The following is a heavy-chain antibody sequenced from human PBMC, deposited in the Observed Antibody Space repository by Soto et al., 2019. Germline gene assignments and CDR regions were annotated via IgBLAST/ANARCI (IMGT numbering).Heavy chain of an antibody. D-gene: IGHD3-16*01. CDR2: IYWNDDK. Sequence: QITLKESGPTLVKPTQTLTLTCTFSGFSLSTSGVGVGWIRQPPGKALEWLALIYWNDDKRYSPSLKSRLTITKDTPKKQVVLKMTHMDPVETATYFCAPQIGGGGYFDYWGQGTLVTVSS. V-gene: IGHV2-5*01. J-gene: IGHJ4*02. CDR1: GFSLSTSGVG. CDR3: APQIGGGGYFDY.